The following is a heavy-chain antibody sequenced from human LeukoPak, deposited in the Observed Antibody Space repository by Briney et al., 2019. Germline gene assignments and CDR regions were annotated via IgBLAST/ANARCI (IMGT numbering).Heavy chain of an antibody. V-gene: IGHV3-30-3*01. Sequence: PGGSLRLSCAASGFTFGSYAMHWVRQAPGKGLEWVAVISYDGSNKYYADSVKGRFTISRDNSKNTLYLQMNSLRAEDTAVYYCARGNIVLMVYAAFDYWGQGTLVTVSS. J-gene: IGHJ4*02. CDR1: GFTFGSYA. D-gene: IGHD2-8*01. CDR2: ISYDGSNK. CDR3: ARGNIVLMVYAAFDY.